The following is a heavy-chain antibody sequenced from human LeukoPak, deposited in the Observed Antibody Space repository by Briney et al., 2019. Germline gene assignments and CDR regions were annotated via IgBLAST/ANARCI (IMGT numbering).Heavy chain of an antibody. CDR1: GLTFTSSA. Sequence: SVKVSCKASGLTFTSSAVQWVRQARGQRLEWIGWIVVGSGNTNYAQKFQERVTITRDMSTSTAYMELSSLRSEDTAVYYCAAEIGDSGSYLYYFDYWGQGTLVTVSS. J-gene: IGHJ4*02. CDR3: AAEIGDSGSYLYYFDY. CDR2: IVVGSGNT. V-gene: IGHV1-58*01. D-gene: IGHD1-26*01.